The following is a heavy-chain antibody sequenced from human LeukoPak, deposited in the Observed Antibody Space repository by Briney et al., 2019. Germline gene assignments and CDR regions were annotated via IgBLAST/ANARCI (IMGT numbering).Heavy chain of an antibody. Sequence: GRSLRLSCAASGFTFSSYAIHWVRQAPGKGLEWVAVISYDGSNKYYADSVKGRFTISRDNSKNTLYLQMNSLRAEDTAVYYCATPAFDIRGQGTMVTVSS. CDR2: ISYDGSNK. CDR1: GFTFSSYA. V-gene: IGHV3-30*04. CDR3: ATPAFDI. J-gene: IGHJ3*02.